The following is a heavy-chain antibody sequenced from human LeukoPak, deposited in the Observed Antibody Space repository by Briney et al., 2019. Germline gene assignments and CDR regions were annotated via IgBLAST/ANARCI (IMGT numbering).Heavy chain of an antibody. CDR2: ISAYNGNT. CDR1: GGTFSSYA. V-gene: IGHV1-18*01. D-gene: IGHD3-16*02. CDR3: ARIKWNYVWGSYRYGLDY. Sequence: ASVKVSCKASGGTFSSYAISWVRQAPGQGLEWMGWISAYNGNTNYAQKLQGRVTMTTDTSTSTAYMELRSLRSDDTAVYYCARIKWNYVWGSYRYGLDYWGQGTLVTVSS. J-gene: IGHJ4*02.